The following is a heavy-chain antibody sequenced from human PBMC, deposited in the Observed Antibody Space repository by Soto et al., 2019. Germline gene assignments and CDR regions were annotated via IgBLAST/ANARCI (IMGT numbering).Heavy chain of an antibody. CDR2: ISSSSSYI. CDR1: GFTFSGYS. J-gene: IGHJ4*02. V-gene: IGHV3-21*01. Sequence: SLRLSFSASGFTFSGYSINWVRQAPGKGLEWVSSISSSSSYIYYADSVKGRFTISRDNAKNSLYLQMNSLRAEDTAVYYCARDSSVGQPKDXWGQGPLVTVSX. CDR3: ARDSSVGQPKDX.